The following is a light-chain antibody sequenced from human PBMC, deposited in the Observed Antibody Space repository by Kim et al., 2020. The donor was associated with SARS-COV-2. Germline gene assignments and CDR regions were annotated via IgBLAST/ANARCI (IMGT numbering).Light chain of an antibody. CDR3: PYT. CDR1: QGIANF. J-gene: IGKJ2*01. Sequence: VIWMTQSPSLLSASTGDRVSISCRMSQGIANFLAWYQQRPGKAPELLIYAATTLQSGVPSRFSGSGSGTDFTLTITGLQSGDFATYSFPYTFGQGTKLEI. V-gene: IGKV1D-8*01. CDR2: AAT.